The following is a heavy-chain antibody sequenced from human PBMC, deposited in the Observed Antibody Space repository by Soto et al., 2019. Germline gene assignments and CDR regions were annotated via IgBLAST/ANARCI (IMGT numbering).Heavy chain of an antibody. J-gene: IGHJ6*02. CDR3: AKDFYDFWSGSFYYYYGMDV. V-gene: IGHV3-43*01. Sequence: HPGGSLRLSCAASGFTFDDYTMHWVRQAPGKGLEWVSLISWDGGSTYYADSVKGRFTISRDNSKNSLYLQMNSLRTEDTALYYCAKDFYDFWSGSFYYYYGMDVWGQGTTVTVSS. D-gene: IGHD3-3*01. CDR1: GFTFDDYT. CDR2: ISWDGGST.